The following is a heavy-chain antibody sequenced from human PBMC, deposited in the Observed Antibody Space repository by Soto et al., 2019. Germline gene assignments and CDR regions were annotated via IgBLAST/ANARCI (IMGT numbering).Heavy chain of an antibody. CDR3: ARDRGKWLATFDY. CDR2: IYYSGST. CDR1: GGSISSGGYY. Sequence: QVQLQESGPGLVKPSQTLSLTCTVSGGSISSGGYYWSWIRQHPGKCLEWIGYIYYSGSTYYNPCLKSRVTISVDTSKNQCSLKLSSVTAADTAEYYCARDRGKWLATFDYWGQGTLVTVSS. J-gene: IGHJ4*02. V-gene: IGHV4-31*03. D-gene: IGHD6-19*01.